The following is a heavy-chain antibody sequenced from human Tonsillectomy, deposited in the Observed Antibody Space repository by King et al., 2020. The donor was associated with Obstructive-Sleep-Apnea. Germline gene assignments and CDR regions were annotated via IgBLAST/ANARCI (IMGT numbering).Heavy chain of an antibody. CDR3: ANEDNQYESSGTFDY. CDR1: GFTFSSYG. Sequence: VQLVESGGGVVQPGRSLRLSCAASGFTFSSYGMHWVRQAPGKGLEWGGFLPHDGSNKHYADSVKGRFTISRDNSKNTLYLQMNSLRAEDTAVYYCANEDNQYESSGTFDYWGQGTLVTVSS. D-gene: IGHD3-22*01. V-gene: IGHV3-30*02. CDR2: LPHDGSNK. J-gene: IGHJ4*02.